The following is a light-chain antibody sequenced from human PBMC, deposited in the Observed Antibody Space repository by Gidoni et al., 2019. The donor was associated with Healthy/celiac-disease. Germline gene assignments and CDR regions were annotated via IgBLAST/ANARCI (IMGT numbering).Light chain of an antibody. V-gene: IGKV3-20*01. J-gene: IGKJ1*01. CDR1: QSVSSSY. CDR2: GAS. Sequence: EIVLTQSPGTLSLSPGERATLSCRASQSVSSSYLAWYQQKPGQAPRLLIYGASSRATGIPDRFSGSGSGTDFTLTISRLEPEDFAVYYCQQYGSSHWTFGQGTKVENK. CDR3: QQYGSSHWT.